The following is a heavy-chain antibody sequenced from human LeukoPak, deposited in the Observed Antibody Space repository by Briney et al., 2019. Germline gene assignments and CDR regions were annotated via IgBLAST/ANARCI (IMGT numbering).Heavy chain of an antibody. D-gene: IGHD6-13*01. CDR1: GFTFSSYG. J-gene: IGHJ4*02. CDR2: ILYDGSDK. Sequence: GGSLRLSCEASGFTFSSYGMHWLRQAPGKGLEWVAVILYDGSDKYYADSVKGRFTISRDNSKNTLYLQMNSLRTEDTAVYYCAKRASSSWSSVDFWGQGTLVTVSS. CDR3: AKRASSSWSSVDF. V-gene: IGHV3-30*18.